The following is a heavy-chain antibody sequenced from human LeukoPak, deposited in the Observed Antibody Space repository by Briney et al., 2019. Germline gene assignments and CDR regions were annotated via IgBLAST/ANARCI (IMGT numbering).Heavy chain of an antibody. CDR1: GYTFTSYY. D-gene: IGHD3-22*01. J-gene: IGHJ4*02. Sequence: ASVKVSCKASGYTFTSYYMHWVRQAPGQGLEWMGIINPSGGSASYAQKFQGRVTMTGDTSTSTVYMELSSLRSEDTAVYYCASGRDSSGYYYVLGYWGQGTLVTVSS. V-gene: IGHV1-46*01. CDR3: ASGRDSSGYYYVLGY. CDR2: INPSGGSA.